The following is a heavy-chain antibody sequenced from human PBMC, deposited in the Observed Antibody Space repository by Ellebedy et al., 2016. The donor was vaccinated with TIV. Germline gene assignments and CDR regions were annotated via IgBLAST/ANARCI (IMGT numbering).Heavy chain of an antibody. D-gene: IGHD4-17*01. J-gene: IGHJ4*02. CDR1: GITFSAFG. Sequence: GGSLRLSCAASGITFSAFGIHWVRQAPGKGLEWVAVTSYDERIKYYADSVKGRFTISRESSKNTVYLQMTSLRADDTAVYYCAKDEFGDAVPHLDYWGQGALVTVS. V-gene: IGHV3-30*18. CDR2: TSYDERIK. CDR3: AKDEFGDAVPHLDY.